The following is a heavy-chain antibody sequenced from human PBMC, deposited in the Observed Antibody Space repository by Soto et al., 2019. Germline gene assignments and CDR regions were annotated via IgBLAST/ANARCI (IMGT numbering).Heavy chain of an antibody. CDR3: ARQIRFVEWLETYYYYYMDV. CDR2: ISAYNGNT. D-gene: IGHD3-3*01. Sequence: QVQLVQSGAEVKKPGASVKVSCKASGYTFTSYGISWGRQAPGQGLEWMGWISAYNGNTNYAQKFQGRVTMTTDTSPSTAYRELRSLRSDDTAVYYCARQIRFVEWLETYYYYYMDVWGKGNTVTVSS. CDR1: GYTFTSYG. J-gene: IGHJ6*03. V-gene: IGHV1-18*01.